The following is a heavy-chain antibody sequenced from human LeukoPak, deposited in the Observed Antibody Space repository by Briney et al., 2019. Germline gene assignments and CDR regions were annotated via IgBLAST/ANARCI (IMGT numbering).Heavy chain of an antibody. Sequence: SETLSLTCTVSGGSISSGDYYWSWIRQPPGKGLEWIGYIYYSGSTYYNPSLKSRVTISVDTSKNQFSLKLSSVTAADTAVYYCARRSIAARGDFDYWGQGTLVTVSS. CDR1: GGSISSGDYY. CDR2: IYYSGST. V-gene: IGHV4-30-4*01. CDR3: ARRSIAARGDFDY. J-gene: IGHJ4*02. D-gene: IGHD6-6*01.